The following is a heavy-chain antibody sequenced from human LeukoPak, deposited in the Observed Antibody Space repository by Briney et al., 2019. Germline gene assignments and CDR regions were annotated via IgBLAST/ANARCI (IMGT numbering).Heavy chain of an antibody. CDR1: GFTFSSYG. D-gene: IGHD3-22*01. J-gene: IGHJ4*02. CDR3: ARELSPVVKYYFEY. V-gene: IGHV3-33*01. Sequence: GGSLRLSCAASGFTFSSYGIHWVRQAPGKGLEWVAVIWYDGSNKYYADSVKGRLTISRDNSKNTLYLQMNSLRAEDTALYYCARELSPVVKYYFEYWGQGTLVTVSP. CDR2: IWYDGSNK.